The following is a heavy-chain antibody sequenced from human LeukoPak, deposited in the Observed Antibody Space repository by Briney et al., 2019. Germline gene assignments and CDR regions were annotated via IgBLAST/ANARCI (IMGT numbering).Heavy chain of an antibody. CDR2: IYDSGST. CDR1: GGSISSSC. CDR3: ASARLLNCYDSSGYYYGGYYFDY. D-gene: IGHD3-22*01. Sequence: SETLSLTCTVSGGSISSSCWSWIRQPPGKGLEWIGYIYDSGSTNYNPSLKSRVTISVDTSKNQFSLKLSSVTAADTAVYYCASARLLNCYDSSGYYYGGYYFDYWGQGTLVTVSS. J-gene: IGHJ4*02. V-gene: IGHV4-59*08.